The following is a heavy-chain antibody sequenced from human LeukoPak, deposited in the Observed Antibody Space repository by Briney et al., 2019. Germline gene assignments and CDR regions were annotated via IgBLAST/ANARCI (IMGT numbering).Heavy chain of an antibody. CDR1: GGSISSGDFY. V-gene: IGHV4-30-4*08. Sequence: PSETLSLTCTVSGGSISSGDFYWTWIRQPPGKGLEWIGYIYYSGNTYYNPSLKSRVTISVDTSKNQFSLKLSSVTAADTAVYYCAATASNWFDHWGQGTLVTVSS. CDR3: AATASNWFDH. J-gene: IGHJ5*02. CDR2: IYYSGNT. D-gene: IGHD5-18*01.